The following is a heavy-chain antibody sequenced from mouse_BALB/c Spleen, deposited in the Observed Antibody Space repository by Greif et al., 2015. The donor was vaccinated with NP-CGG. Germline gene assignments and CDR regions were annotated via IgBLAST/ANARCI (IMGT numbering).Heavy chain of an antibody. V-gene: IGHV1-69*01. CDR1: GYTFTDYW. J-gene: IGHJ3*01. CDR2: IDTSDSYT. CDR3: AGYDPPY. Sequence: VQLQQSGAELVMPGASVKMSCKASGYTFTDYWMHWVRQRPGQGLEWIGAIDTSDSYTSYNQKFKGKATLTVDESSSTAYMQLSSLTSEDSAVYYCAGYDPPYWGQGTLVTVSA. D-gene: IGHD2-14*01.